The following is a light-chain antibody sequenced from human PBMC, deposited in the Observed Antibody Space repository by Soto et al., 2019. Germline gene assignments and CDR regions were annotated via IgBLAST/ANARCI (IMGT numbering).Light chain of an antibody. V-gene: IGKV1-5*03. CDR2: KAS. J-gene: IGKJ4*01. CDR1: QSVNTW. Sequence: DIQMTQSPSTVSASVGDRVTITCRASQSVNTWLAWYQQKPAKAPKLLIYKASNLESGVPSRFSGSGSGTEFTLTISSLQPDDFATYYCQQYNHYPLTFGGGTPVEIK. CDR3: QQYNHYPLT.